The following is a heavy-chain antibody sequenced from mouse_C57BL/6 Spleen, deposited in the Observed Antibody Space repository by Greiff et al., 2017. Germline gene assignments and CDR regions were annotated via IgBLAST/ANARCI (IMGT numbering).Heavy chain of an antibody. J-gene: IGHJ2*01. CDR1: GYTFTDYY. CDR3: ARRDGNYNFDY. V-gene: IGHV1-26*01. D-gene: IGHD2-1*01. Sequence: EVQLQQSGPELVKPGASVKISCKASGYTFTDYYMNWVKQSHGKSLEWIGDSNPNNGGTSYNQKFKGKATLTVDKSSSTAYMELRSLTSEDSAVYYCARRDGNYNFDYWGQGTTPTVSS. CDR2: SNPNNGGT.